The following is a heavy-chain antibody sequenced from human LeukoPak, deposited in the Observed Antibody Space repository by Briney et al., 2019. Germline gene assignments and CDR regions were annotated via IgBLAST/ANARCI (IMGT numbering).Heavy chain of an antibody. V-gene: IGHV3-20*04. Sequence: PGVYLRLSCAPSALKFDDHGMNRVHQAPGKGQDWVSGLNWNGGRRGYADSVRGRFTISRDNAKSSLYLQMNSLRAEDTALYYCAKDRSYIAFDIWGQGTMVTVSS. J-gene: IGHJ3*02. CDR3: AKDRSYIAFDI. CDR2: LNWNGGRR. CDR1: ALKFDDHG. D-gene: IGHD1-26*01.